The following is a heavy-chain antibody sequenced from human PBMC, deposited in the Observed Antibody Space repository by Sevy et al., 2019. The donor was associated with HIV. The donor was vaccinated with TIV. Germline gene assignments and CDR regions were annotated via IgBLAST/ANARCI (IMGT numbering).Heavy chain of an antibody. Sequence: SETLSLTCAVYGGSFSGYYWSWIRQPPGKGLEWIGEIIPSGITNYNPSLMSRVTISIDTSKNQFSLKVKSVTAADTAIYYCAGGQWEHPYWGQGTQVTVSS. J-gene: IGHJ4*02. D-gene: IGHD1-26*01. CDR3: AGGQWEHPY. V-gene: IGHV4-34*01. CDR2: IIPSGIT. CDR1: GGSFSGYY.